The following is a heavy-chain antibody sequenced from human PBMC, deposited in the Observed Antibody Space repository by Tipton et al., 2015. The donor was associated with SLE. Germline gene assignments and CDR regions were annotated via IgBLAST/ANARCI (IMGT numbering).Heavy chain of an antibody. CDR1: GGSISSYY. J-gene: IGHJ4*02. CDR3: VRGGQLDY. CDR2: IYHSGST. Sequence: TLSLTCTVSGGSISSYYWSWIRQPPGKGLEWIGEIYHSGSTNYNPSLKSRVTISVDTSKNQFSLKLSSVTAADTAVYYCVRGGQLDYWGQGTLVTVSS. V-gene: IGHV4-59*01. D-gene: IGHD6-6*01.